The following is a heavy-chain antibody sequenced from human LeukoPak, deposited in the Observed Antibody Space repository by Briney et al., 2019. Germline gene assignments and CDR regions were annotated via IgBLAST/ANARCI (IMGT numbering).Heavy chain of an antibody. CDR2: IGANNGYT. V-gene: IGHV1-18*04. Sequence: GASVKVSCKASGYTFTSYGISWVRQAPGQGLEWMGWIGANNGYTNYAQKLQGRVTMTTDTSTTTAYMELTSLTSDDTAVYYCARDEHYYGSGTYYRRASTFDIWGQGTMVTVSS. CDR1: GYTFTSYG. J-gene: IGHJ3*02. CDR3: ARDEHYYGSGTYYRRASTFDI. D-gene: IGHD3-10*01.